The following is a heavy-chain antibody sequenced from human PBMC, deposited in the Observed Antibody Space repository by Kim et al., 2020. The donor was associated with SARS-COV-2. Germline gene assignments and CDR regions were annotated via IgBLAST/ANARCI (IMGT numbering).Heavy chain of an antibody. V-gene: IGHV3-43*02. CDR3: AKGDAIFGVVIMDY. D-gene: IGHD3-3*01. CDR2: ISGDGGST. J-gene: IGHJ4*02. CDR1: GFTFDDYA. Sequence: GGSLRLSCAASGFTFDDYAMHWVRQAPGKGLEWVSLISGDGGSTYYADSVKGRFTISRDNSKNSLYLQMNSLRTEDTALYYCAKGDAIFGVVIMDYWGQGTLVTVSS.